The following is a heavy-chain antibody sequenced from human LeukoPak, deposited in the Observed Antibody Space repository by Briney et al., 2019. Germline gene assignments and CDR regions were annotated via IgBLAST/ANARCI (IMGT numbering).Heavy chain of an antibody. Sequence: SETLSLTCSVSGGSISSSDYYWGWIRQPPGKGLEWIACIYYSRSTHYNPSLMSRVTISVDTSKNQFSLKLSSVTAADTAVYYCARDIGDSSGYDHWGQGTLVTVSA. D-gene: IGHD3-22*01. CDR1: GGSISSSDYY. CDR2: IYYSRST. J-gene: IGHJ4*02. V-gene: IGHV4-39*07. CDR3: ARDIGDSSGYDH.